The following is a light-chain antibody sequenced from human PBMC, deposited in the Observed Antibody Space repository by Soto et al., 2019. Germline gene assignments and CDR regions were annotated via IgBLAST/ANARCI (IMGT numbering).Light chain of an antibody. CDR1: SSDVGGYNY. CDR3: CSYAGSNNWV. V-gene: IGLV2-8*01. Sequence: QSALTQPPSASGSPGQSVTISCTGTSSDVGGYNYVSWYQHHTGKAPKLMIYEVSKRPSGVPDRFSGSKSDNTASLTVSGLQAEDEDDYYCCSYAGSNNWVFGGGTKVNVL. CDR2: EVS. J-gene: IGLJ3*02.